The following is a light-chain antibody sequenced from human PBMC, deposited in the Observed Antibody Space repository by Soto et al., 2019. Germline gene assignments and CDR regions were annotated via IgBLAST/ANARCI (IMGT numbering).Light chain of an antibody. CDR3: FSFTNTSTHV. CDR1: SSDIGAYDY. V-gene: IGLV2-14*01. J-gene: IGLJ1*01. CDR2: EVN. Sequence: QSALTQPASLSGSPGQSITISCTGTSSDIGAYDYASWFQQHPGKAPKLMISEVNNRPSGVSNRFSGSKSGNTAYLTISGLQVEDEAEYFCFSFTNTSTHVFGNGTKVTVL.